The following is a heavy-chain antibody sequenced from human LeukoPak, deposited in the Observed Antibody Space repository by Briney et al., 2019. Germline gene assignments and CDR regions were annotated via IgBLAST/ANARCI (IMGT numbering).Heavy chain of an antibody. V-gene: IGHV3-30-3*01. D-gene: IGHD3-22*01. CDR3: ARDGYYYDSSGYYYIDY. CDR1: GFTFSSYA. CDR2: ISYDGSNK. J-gene: IGHJ4*02. Sequence: GRSLKLSCAASGFTFSSYAMHWVRQAPGKGLEWVAVISYDGSNKYYADSVKGRFTISRDNSKNTLYLQMNSLRAEDTAVYYCARDGYYYDSSGYYYIDYWGQGTLVTVSS.